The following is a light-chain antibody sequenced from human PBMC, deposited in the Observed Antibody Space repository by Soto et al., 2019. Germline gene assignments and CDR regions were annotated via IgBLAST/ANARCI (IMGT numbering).Light chain of an antibody. CDR3: KQRSSWPRLT. Sequence: EIVLTQSPATLSLSPGERATLSCRASQSVSSYLAWYQQKPGQAPRHLIHDASNRATGIPARFSGSGSGTFFXPXXXXLEPEDFAFYYWKQRSSWPRLTFGQGTKLDIK. CDR2: DAS. J-gene: IGKJ2*01. CDR1: QSVSSY. V-gene: IGKV3-11*01.